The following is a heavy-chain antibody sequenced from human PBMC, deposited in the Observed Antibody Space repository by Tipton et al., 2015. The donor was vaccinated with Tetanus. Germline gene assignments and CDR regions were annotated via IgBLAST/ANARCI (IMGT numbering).Heavy chain of an antibody. Sequence: LSLTCTVSGGSISSGGYYWSWIRQHPGKGLEWIGYIYYSGSTYYNPSLKSRVTISVDTSKNQFSLKLSSVTAADTAVYYCARDGGYYDSSGYYSIDYWGQGTLVTVSS. CDR1: GGSISSGGYY. CDR2: IYYSGST. V-gene: IGHV4-31*03. D-gene: IGHD3-22*01. CDR3: ARDGGYYDSSGYYSIDY. J-gene: IGHJ4*02.